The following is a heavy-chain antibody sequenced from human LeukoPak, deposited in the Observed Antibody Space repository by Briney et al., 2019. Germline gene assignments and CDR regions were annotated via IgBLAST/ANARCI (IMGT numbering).Heavy chain of an antibody. V-gene: IGHV3-30-3*01. CDR3: ARDYMDSGSLFDY. CDR2: ISYDGSDK. J-gene: IGHJ4*02. CDR1: GFTFSSYA. D-gene: IGHD1-26*01. Sequence: GGSLRLSCAASGFTFSSYAMHWVRQAPGKGLEWVAVISYDGSDKYYADSVKGRFTISRDNSKNTLYLQMNSLRAEDTAVYYCARDYMDSGSLFDYWGQGTLVTVSS.